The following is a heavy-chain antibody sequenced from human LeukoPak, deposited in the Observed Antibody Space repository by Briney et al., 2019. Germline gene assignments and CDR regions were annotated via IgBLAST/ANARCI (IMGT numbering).Heavy chain of an antibody. J-gene: IGHJ5*02. CDR1: GGSFNGYY. V-gene: IGHV4-34*01. CDR2: INDSGTS. D-gene: IGHD3-16*01. Sequence: SETLSLTCAVSGGSFNGYYWGWIRQSPGKGLEWIGEINDSGTSNYNPSLKSRVTISVETPKKEFSLNLTSVTAADTAIYYCARVFSFGHQQIPPRNWFDPWGPGTLVTVSS. CDR3: ARVFSFGHQQIPPRNWFDP.